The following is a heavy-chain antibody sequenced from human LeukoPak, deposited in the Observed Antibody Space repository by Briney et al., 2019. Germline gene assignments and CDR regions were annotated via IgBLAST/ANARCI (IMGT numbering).Heavy chain of an antibody. CDR2: IYYSGST. CDR3: ARHRVGDSSGYNYPFDY. CDR1: GASISSGRYY. Sequence: SETLSLTCTVSGASISSGRYYWSWIRHLPGEGLEWIAYIYYSGSTYYNPSLKSRVTISIDTSNNQFSLNLISVTAADTAVYYCARHRVGDSSGYNYPFDYWGQGTLVTVSS. V-gene: IGHV4-31*03. J-gene: IGHJ4*02. D-gene: IGHD3-22*01.